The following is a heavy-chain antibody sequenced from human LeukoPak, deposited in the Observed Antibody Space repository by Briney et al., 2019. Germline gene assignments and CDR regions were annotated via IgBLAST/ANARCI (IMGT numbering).Heavy chain of an antibody. CDR1: GDSISSRTW. D-gene: IGHD2-15*01. Sequence: SGTLSLTCAVSGDSISSRTWWSWVRQPPGKGLEWIGEILHSGSTNYNPSLKSRVTILVDKSKNQFSLKLSSVTAADTAVYYCARDQREELYWGGHCSSGNCPVYGMDVWGKGTTVTVSS. V-gene: IGHV4-4*02. J-gene: IGHJ6*04. CDR2: ILHSGST. CDR3: ARDQREELYWGGHCSSGNCPVYGMDV.